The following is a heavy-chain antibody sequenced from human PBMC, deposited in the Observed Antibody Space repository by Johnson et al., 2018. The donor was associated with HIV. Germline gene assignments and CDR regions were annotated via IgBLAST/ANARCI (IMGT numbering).Heavy chain of an antibody. D-gene: IGHD5-18*01. Sequence: QVQLVESGGGVVQPGRSLRLSCAASGFTFSTYGIHWVRQAPGKGLEWVALISYDGSNKHYADSVKGRFTISRDKSKNTMSLQMNSPRDEDTAVYHCAKERLLHDAFDFWGQGTMVTVSS. V-gene: IGHV3-30*18. J-gene: IGHJ3*01. CDR3: AKERLLHDAFDF. CDR2: ISYDGSNK. CDR1: GFTFSTYG.